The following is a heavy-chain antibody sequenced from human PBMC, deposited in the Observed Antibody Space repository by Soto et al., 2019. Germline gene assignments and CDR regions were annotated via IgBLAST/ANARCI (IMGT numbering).Heavy chain of an antibody. CDR1: GFTLSDHY. CDR3: TRQPYDYSNAHGDYYYYYGMDV. J-gene: IGHJ6*02. V-gene: IGHV3-73*01. Sequence: GGSLRLSCAGSGFTLSDHYIDWVRQAPGKGLEWVGRIRSKANSYATAYAASVKGRFTISRDDSKNTAYLQMNSLKTEDTAVYYCTRQPYDYSNAHGDYYYYYGMDVWGQGTTVTVSS. CDR2: IRSKANSYAT. D-gene: IGHD4-4*01.